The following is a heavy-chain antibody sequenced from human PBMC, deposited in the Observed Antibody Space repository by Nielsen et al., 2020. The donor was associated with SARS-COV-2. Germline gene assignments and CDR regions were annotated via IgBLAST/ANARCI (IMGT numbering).Heavy chain of an antibody. J-gene: IGHJ4*02. Sequence: GESLKISCAASGFTFSSYSMNWVRQAPGKGLEWVSSISSSSSYIYYADSVKGRFTISRDNAKNSLYLQMNSLRAEDTAVYYCLTYYYDSSGYYWGEMGVDYWGQGTLVTVSS. D-gene: IGHD3-22*01. CDR3: LTYYYDSSGYYWGEMGVDY. V-gene: IGHV3-21*04. CDR2: ISSSSSYI. CDR1: GFTFSSYS.